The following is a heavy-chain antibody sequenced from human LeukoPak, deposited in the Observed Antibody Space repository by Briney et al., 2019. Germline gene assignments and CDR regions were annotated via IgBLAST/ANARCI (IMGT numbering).Heavy chain of an antibody. D-gene: IGHD6-19*01. CDR1: GYTFTGYY. Sequence: GASVKVSCKASGYTFTGYYMHWVRQAPGQGLEWMGWINPNSGGTNYAQKFQGRVTMTRDTSISTAYMELSRLRSDDTAVYYCARGSSGWAVIYYYMDVWGKGTTVTVSS. CDR2: INPNSGGT. V-gene: IGHV1-2*02. CDR3: ARGSSGWAVIYYYMDV. J-gene: IGHJ6*03.